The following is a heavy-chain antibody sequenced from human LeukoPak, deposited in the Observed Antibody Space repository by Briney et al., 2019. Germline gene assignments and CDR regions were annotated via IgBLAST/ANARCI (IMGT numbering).Heavy chain of an antibody. CDR1: GFTFSDYY. V-gene: IGHV3-11*01. J-gene: IGHJ6*03. CDR2: ISSSGSTI. D-gene: IGHD4-17*01. Sequence: GGSLRLPCAASGFTFSDYYMSWIRQAPGKGLEWVSYISSSGSTIYYADSVKGRFTISRDNAKNSLYLQMNSLRAEDTAVYYCARDPDYGRGDYYYYYMDVWGKGTTVTVSS. CDR3: ARDPDYGRGDYYYYYMDV.